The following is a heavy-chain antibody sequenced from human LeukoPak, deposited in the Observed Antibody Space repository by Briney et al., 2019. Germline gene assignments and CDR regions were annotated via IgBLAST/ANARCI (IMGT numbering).Heavy chain of an antibody. CDR3: AKDWRYYGSGSYPPSAFDI. CDR2: IHVDANEI. V-gene: IGHV3-30*02. CDR1: GFTFSDEG. J-gene: IGHJ3*02. Sequence: GGSLRLSCAASGFTFSDEGMHWVRQAPGKGLEWVSFIHVDANEIYYADSVKGRFTISRDSSKNTLYLQMNSLRAEDTAVYYCAKDWRYYGSGSYPPSAFDIWGQGTMVTVSS. D-gene: IGHD3-10*01.